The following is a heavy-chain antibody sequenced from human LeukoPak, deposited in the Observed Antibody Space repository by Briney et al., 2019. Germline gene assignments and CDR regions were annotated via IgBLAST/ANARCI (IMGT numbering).Heavy chain of an antibody. CDR3: ARGLPRYCSSTSCYPNWFDP. V-gene: IGHV1-8*01. CDR2: MNPNSGNT. CDR1: GYTFTSYD. D-gene: IGHD2-2*01. Sequence: ASVKVSCKASGYTFTSYDINWVGQATGQGLGWMGWMNPNSGNTGYAQKFQGRVTMTRNTSISTAYMELSSLRSEDTAVYYCARGLPRYCSSTSCYPNWFDPWGQGTLVTVSS. J-gene: IGHJ5*02.